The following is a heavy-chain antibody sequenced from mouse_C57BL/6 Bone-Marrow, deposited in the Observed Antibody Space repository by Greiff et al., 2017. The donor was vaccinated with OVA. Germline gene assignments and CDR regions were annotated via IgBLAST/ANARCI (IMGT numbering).Heavy chain of an antibody. V-gene: IGHV3-6*01. CDR3: ARVGLFGFDY. CDR2: ISYDGSN. CDR1: GYSITSVYY. D-gene: IGHD1-1*01. Sequence: EVQLQQSGPGLVKPSQSLSLTCSVTGYSITSVYYWTWIRQFPGNKLEWMGYISYDGSNNYNPSLKNRISITRDTSKNQFFLKLNSVTTEDTATYYCARVGLFGFDYWGQGTTLTVSS. J-gene: IGHJ2*01.